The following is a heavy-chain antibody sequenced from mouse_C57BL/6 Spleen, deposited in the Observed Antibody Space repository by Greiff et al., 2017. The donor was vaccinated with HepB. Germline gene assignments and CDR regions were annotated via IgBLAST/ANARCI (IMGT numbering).Heavy chain of an antibody. V-gene: IGHV1-81*01. CDR3: ARPYYGSSPYAMDY. D-gene: IGHD1-1*01. CDR2: IYPRSGNT. J-gene: IGHJ4*01. CDR1: GYTFTSYG. Sequence: QVQLQQSGAELARPGASVKLSCKASGYTFTSYGISWVKQRTGQGLEWIGEIYPRSGNTYYNEKFKGKATLTADKSSSTAYMELRSPTSEDSAVYFCARPYYGSSPYAMDYWGQGTSVTVSS.